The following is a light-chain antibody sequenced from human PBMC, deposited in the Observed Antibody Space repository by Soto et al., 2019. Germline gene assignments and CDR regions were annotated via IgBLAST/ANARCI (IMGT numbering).Light chain of an antibody. CDR3: QQSHSTPLT. CDR2: SAS. Sequence: DIQMTQSPSSLSASVGDRVTITCRARQNIRSYLNWYQEKPGKAPRLLIYSASTLQSGAPSRFSGSGTGTDFTLTISSLQPEDFATYYCQQSHSTPLTFGGGTKVEIK. CDR1: QNIRSY. V-gene: IGKV1-39*01. J-gene: IGKJ4*01.